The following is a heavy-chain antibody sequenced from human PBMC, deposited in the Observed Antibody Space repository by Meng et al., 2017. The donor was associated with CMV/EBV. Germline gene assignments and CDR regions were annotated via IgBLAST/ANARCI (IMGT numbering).Heavy chain of an antibody. Sequence: GLLGTSGGEGKQPWAPLSVSCNASGYSVTDYYTRWVRQAPGQWLEWMGWINPNDDTNYAQNFQGRVTMTRDMSINTVYMELSRLTSDDTAVYCCARSCGWSRFDYWGLGTLVTVSS. CDR1: GYSVTDYY. CDR2: INPNDDT. CDR3: ARSCGWSRFDY. J-gene: IGHJ4*02. D-gene: IGHD6-19*01. V-gene: IGHV1-2*02.